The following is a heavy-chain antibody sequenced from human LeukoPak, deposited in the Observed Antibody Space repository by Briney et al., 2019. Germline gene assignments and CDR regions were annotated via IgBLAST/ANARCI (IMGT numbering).Heavy chain of an antibody. D-gene: IGHD3-22*01. Sequence: GGSLRLSCAASGFTVSSNYMSWVRQAPGKGLEWVAVISYDGSNKYYADSVKGRFTISRDNSKNTLYLQMNSLRAEDTAVYYCAKDNGYRGSAPLRMGAFDIWGQGTMVTVSS. CDR3: AKDNGYRGSAPLRMGAFDI. CDR2: ISYDGSNK. J-gene: IGHJ3*02. CDR1: GFTVSSNY. V-gene: IGHV3-30*18.